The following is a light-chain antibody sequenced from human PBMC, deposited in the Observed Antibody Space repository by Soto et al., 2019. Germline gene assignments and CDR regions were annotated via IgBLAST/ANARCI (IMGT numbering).Light chain of an antibody. CDR1: RGVSRY. Sequence: EIVLTQSPATLSLSPGERATLSCTASRGVSRYLAWYQQTPGQAPRLLIYDTSNRATGIPARFSGSGAGTDFTLTISSLEPEAFAVYYCQQRSNWPHTFGGGTKVETK. J-gene: IGKJ4*01. CDR2: DTS. CDR3: QQRSNWPHT. V-gene: IGKV3-11*01.